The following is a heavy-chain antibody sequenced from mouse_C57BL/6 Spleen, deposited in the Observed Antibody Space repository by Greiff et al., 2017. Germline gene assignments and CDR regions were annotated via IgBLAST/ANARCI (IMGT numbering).Heavy chain of an antibody. CDR3: AKQTASFYAMDY. Sequence: EVQLVESGGGLVKPGGSLKLSCAASGFTFSDYGMHWVRQAPEKGLEWVAYISSGSSTIYYADTVKGRFTISRDNAKNTLFLQMTSLRSEDTAMYYCAKQTASFYAMDYWGQGTSVTVSS. D-gene: IGHD6-1*02. CDR2: ISSGSSTI. V-gene: IGHV5-17*01. J-gene: IGHJ4*01. CDR1: GFTFSDYG.